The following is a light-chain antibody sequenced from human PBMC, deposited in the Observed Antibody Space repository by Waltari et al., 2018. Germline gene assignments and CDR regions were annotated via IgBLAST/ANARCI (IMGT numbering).Light chain of an antibody. J-gene: IGKJ2*01. Sequence: DIQMTQSPSSLSASVGDRVTITCQASQDIKNYLSWYQQKPGRAPKLLIYDASTLEPGVPSMFSGSGSGTDFTFTISSLQPEDIATFYCQQYGYLPRTFGQGTKLEIK. CDR3: QQYGYLPRT. V-gene: IGKV1-33*01. CDR1: QDIKNY. CDR2: DAS.